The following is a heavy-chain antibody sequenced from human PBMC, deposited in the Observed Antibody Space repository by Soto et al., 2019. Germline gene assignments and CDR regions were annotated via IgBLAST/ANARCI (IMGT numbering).Heavy chain of an antibody. D-gene: IGHD4-17*01. CDR2: TNPDGSST. Sequence: QVQLVQSGAEVQKPGASVKLSCKASGYTFANYYMHWVRQAPGQGLEWMGITNPDGSSTMYAQKFRGRFTMTRDTSTSTVYFELRSLRSEDTSVYYCARERVTISLDYWGQGTLVTVSS. CDR1: GYTFANYY. J-gene: IGHJ4*02. V-gene: IGHV1-46*01. CDR3: ARERVTISLDY.